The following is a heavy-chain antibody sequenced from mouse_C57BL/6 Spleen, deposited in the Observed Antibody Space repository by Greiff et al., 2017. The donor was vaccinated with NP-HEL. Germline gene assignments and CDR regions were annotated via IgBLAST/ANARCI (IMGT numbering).Heavy chain of an antibody. V-gene: IGHV1-15*01. CDR2: IDPETGGT. Sequence: LQESGAELVRPGASVTLSCKASGYTFTDYEMHWVKQTPVHGLEWIGAIDPETGGTAYNQKFKGKAILTADKSSSTAYMELRSLTSEDSAVYYCTRGWLRRGPWFAYWGQGTLVTVSA. CDR3: TRGWLRRGPWFAY. CDR1: GYTFTDYE. J-gene: IGHJ3*01. D-gene: IGHD2-2*01.